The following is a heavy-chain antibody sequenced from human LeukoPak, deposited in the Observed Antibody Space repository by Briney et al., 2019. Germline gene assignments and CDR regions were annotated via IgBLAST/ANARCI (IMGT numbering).Heavy chain of an antibody. CDR2: IKQDRSEK. D-gene: IGHD6-13*01. J-gene: IGHJ4*02. CDR1: GFTFTNYW. Sequence: GGSLRLSCAASGFTFTNYWMSWVRQAPGKGLELVANIKQDRSEKYYVDSVKGRFTISRDNAKNSLYLQMNSLRAEDTAVYYCARDATEPIAAAGIFDYWGQGTLVTVSS. CDR3: ARDATEPIAAAGIFDY. V-gene: IGHV3-7*01.